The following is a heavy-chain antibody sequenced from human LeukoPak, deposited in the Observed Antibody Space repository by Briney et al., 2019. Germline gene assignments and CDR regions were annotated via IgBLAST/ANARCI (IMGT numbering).Heavy chain of an antibody. Sequence: ASVKVSCKASGYTFTNYYMHWVRQAPGQGLEWMGIINPSGGSTTYAQKFQGRVTITRDTSASTAYMELSSLRSEDMAVYYCARDLYSLLDPWGQGTLVTVSS. CDR2: INPSGGST. D-gene: IGHD2-21*01. CDR3: ARDLYSLLDP. CDR1: GYTFTNYY. J-gene: IGHJ5*02. V-gene: IGHV1-46*01.